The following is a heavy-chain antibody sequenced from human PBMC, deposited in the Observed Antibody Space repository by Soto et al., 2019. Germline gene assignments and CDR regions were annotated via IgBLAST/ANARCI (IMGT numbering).Heavy chain of an antibody. CDR2: IIPIFGTT. Sequence: SVKVSCKASGGTFSTFAINWVRQAPGQGLEWMGGIIPIFGTTNYAQQFQGRVTITADESTSTAYMELSSLRSEDTAAYYCARERDSISADGKAFDSWGQGTLVTVSS. CDR1: GGTFSTFA. CDR3: ARERDSISADGKAFDS. D-gene: IGHD6-13*01. V-gene: IGHV1-69*13. J-gene: IGHJ4*02.